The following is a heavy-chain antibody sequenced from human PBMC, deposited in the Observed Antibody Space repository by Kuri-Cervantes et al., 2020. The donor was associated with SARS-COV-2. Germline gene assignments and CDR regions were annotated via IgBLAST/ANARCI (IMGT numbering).Heavy chain of an antibody. CDR1: GASISSYY. Sequence: SETLSLTCAVSGASISSYYWNWIRQTAGKGLEWIGRVYTSGITNYNPSLKSRVTMSVDTSNNQFSLKLNSMTAADTAVYYCAREGYCSSVSCFLFDYWGQGMLVTVSS. V-gene: IGHV4-4*07. CDR3: AREGYCSSVSCFLFDY. J-gene: IGHJ4*02. CDR2: VYTSGIT. D-gene: IGHD2-2*01.